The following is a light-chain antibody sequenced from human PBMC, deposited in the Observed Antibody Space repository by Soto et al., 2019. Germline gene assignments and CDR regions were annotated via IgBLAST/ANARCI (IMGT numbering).Light chain of an antibody. CDR3: QHYVTSLTT. J-gene: IGKJ1*01. CDR2: GAS. Sequence: IGLTQSPGALSLSPGERATLACRASQSVSNTYLAWYQQQTGQAHRLLIYGASSRDTGIPDRVSGSGSGTDVTLTIDGLEPEEFPVYYCQHYVTSLTTLGKGTKV. CDR1: QSVSNTY. V-gene: IGKV3-20*01.